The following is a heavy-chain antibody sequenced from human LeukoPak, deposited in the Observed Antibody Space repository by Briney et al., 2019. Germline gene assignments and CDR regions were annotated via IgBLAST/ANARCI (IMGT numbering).Heavy chain of an antibody. Sequence: GGSLRLSCAASGFTLSSYSMNWVRQAPGKGLEWVSSISSSSSYIYYADSVKGRFTISRDNAKNSLYLQMNSLRAEDTAVYYCARVGGYYDFHYFDYWGQGTLVTVSS. D-gene: IGHD3-3*01. V-gene: IGHV3-21*01. CDR2: ISSSSSYI. CDR1: GFTLSSYS. J-gene: IGHJ4*02. CDR3: ARVGGYYDFHYFDY.